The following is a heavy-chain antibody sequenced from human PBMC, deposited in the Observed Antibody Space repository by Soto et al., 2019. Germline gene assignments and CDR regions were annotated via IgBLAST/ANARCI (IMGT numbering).Heavy chain of an antibody. Sequence: PSQTLSLTCAISGDSVSSNTASWNWIRQSPSRGLEWLGRTYFRSKWYNDYAVSVKSRIIIKPDTSNNQFSLQLISVTPEDTAVYFCAKGDNLGPKTGYVFDPWGQGSMVPVSS. CDR3: AKGDNLGPKTGYVFDP. V-gene: IGHV6-1*01. D-gene: IGHD5-12*01. CDR1: GDSVSSNTAS. J-gene: IGHJ5*02. CDR2: TYFRSKWYN.